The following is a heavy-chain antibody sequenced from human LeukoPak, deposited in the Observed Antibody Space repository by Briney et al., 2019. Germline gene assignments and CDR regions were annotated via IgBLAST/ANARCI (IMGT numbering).Heavy chain of an antibody. CDR3: ARRSYYDNSGYFYFDY. Sequence: KAGESLKISCKASGYIFTNYWIAWVRQMPGKGLEYMGIIYAGDSDTRYSPSFQGQVTISADKSISTASLQWSSLKASDTAMYYCARRSYYDNSGYFYFDYWSQGTLVTVSS. CDR2: IYAGDSDT. J-gene: IGHJ4*02. V-gene: IGHV5-51*01. D-gene: IGHD3-22*01. CDR1: GYIFTNYW.